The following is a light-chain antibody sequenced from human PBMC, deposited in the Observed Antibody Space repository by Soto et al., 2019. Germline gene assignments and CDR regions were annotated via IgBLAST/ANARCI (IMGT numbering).Light chain of an antibody. CDR2: FAS. J-gene: IGKJ4*02. Sequence: EIVMTQSPATLSVSPGERATVYCRASASVNNNLAWYKHKPGQAPRLLIYFASTRATGIPARFSGSGSATEFSLTITSLQPEDFAGYYWQQYKNWPLTFGGGTKV. V-gene: IGKV3-15*01. CDR1: ASVNNN. CDR3: QQYKNWPLT.